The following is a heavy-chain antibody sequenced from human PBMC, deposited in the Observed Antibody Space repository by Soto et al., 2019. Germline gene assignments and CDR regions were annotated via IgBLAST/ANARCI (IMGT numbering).Heavy chain of an antibody. D-gene: IGHD2-15*01. Sequence: ASVKVSCKASGYTFTSYGISWVRQAPGQGLEWMGWISAYNGNTNYAQKLQGRVTMTTDTSTSTVYMELRSLRSDDTAVYYCAREIVVVVAGTWLDPWGQGTLVTVSS. V-gene: IGHV1-18*01. CDR1: GYTFTSYG. CDR2: ISAYNGNT. J-gene: IGHJ5*02. CDR3: AREIVVVVAGTWLDP.